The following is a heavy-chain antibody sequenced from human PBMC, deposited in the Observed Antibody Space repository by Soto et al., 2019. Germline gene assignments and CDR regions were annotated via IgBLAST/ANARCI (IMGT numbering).Heavy chain of an antibody. J-gene: IGHJ6*02. CDR3: ARGDSTDCSHGVCSVFYNHGMDV. CDR1: GYSFTYYH. Sequence: ASVMVSCKASGYSFTYYHIHWVAQAPGQGLEWLGRINPKSGRTSTAQKFQGGVTMTTDTSSSTGSMELTRLTSDDTAIYYCARGDSTDCSHGVCSVFYNHGMDVWGQ. V-gene: IGHV1-2*06. CDR2: INPKSGRT. D-gene: IGHD2-8*01.